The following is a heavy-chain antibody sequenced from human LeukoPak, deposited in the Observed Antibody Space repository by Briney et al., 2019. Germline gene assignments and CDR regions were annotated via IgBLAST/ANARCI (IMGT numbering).Heavy chain of an antibody. Sequence: PGGSLRLSCGASGITVSNAWMTWVSQAPGKGLEWVGRIKSKTDGGTRDYAAPVKGRFTISRDDSKNTVYLQMHSLKTEDTAVYYCATGVAYLDVWGQGTTVTVSS. CDR3: ATGVAYLDV. CDR2: IKSKTDGGTR. D-gene: IGHD2-8*01. CDR1: GITVSNAW. J-gene: IGHJ6*02. V-gene: IGHV3-15*01.